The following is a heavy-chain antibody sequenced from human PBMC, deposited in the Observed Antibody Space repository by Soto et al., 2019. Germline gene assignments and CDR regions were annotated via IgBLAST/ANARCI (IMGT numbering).Heavy chain of an antibody. V-gene: IGHV1-46*03. CDR1: GFIFSKYY. Sequence: GASVKVSCKASGFIFSKYYMHWVRQAPGQGLEWVGIINPSGTRTSCAPKFQGRVTMTRDTSTSTVYMELSSLTSDDTAVYYCARPIAGAGLPFDYWGQGTLVTVSS. J-gene: IGHJ4*02. CDR3: ARPIAGAGLPFDY. D-gene: IGHD6-13*01. CDR2: INPSGTRT.